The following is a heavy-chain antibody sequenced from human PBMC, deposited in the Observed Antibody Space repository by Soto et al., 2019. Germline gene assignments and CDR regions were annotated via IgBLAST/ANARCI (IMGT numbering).Heavy chain of an antibody. D-gene: IGHD6-19*01. CDR2: ISSSGSTI. J-gene: IGHJ3*02. CDR3: ARLAVAGIDAFDI. Sequence: GGSLRLSXAASGFTFSSYEMNWVRQAPGKGLEWVSYISSSGSTICYADSVKGRFTISRDNAKNSLYLQMNSLRAEDTAVYYCARLAVAGIDAFDIWGQGTMVTVSS. V-gene: IGHV3-48*03. CDR1: GFTFSSYE.